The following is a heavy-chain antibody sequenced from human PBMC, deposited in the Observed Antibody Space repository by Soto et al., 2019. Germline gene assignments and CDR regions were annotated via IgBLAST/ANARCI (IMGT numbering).Heavy chain of an antibody. D-gene: IGHD2-15*01. V-gene: IGHV3-48*02. J-gene: IGHJ6*02. CDR3: ARCSRNSCYSYGLDV. CDR2: ISDSGATK. Sequence: PGGSLRLSCAASGFTFSNCGMNWVRQTPGKGLEWVSYISDSGATKHYADSVKGRFTISGDNGKDSLYLQMNSLRDEDTAVYFCARCSRNSCYSYGLDVWGQGATVTVSS. CDR1: GFTFSNCG.